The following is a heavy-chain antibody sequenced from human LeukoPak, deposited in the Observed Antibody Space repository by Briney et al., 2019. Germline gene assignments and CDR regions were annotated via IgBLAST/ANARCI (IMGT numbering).Heavy chain of an antibody. CDR3: ASSASIVLMVYATDY. J-gene: IGHJ4*02. D-gene: IGHD2-8*01. V-gene: IGHV4-38-2*01. CDR1: GYSISSGYY. CDR2: NYQSGST. Sequence: SETLSLTCAVSGYSISSGYYWGWIRQPPGKGLEWIGRNYQSGSTYYNPSLKGRVTISVDTSKNQLSLKLSSVTAADTAVYYCASSASIVLMVYATDYWGRGTLVTVSS.